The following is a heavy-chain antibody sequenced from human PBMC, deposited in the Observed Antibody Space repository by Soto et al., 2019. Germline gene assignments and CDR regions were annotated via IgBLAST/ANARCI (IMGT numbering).Heavy chain of an antibody. J-gene: IGHJ6*02. CDR3: AKNPENYYYGMDV. V-gene: IGHV1-69*05. Sequence: QVQLVQSGDEVKKPGSSVKVSCKASGGNFSSYAISWVRQAPGQGLEWMGGIIPIFGTANYAQKFQGRVTITTDESTSTAYMELSSLRSEDTAVDYCAKNPENYYYGMDVRAQGTTVTVSS. CDR1: GGNFSSYA. CDR2: IIPIFGTA.